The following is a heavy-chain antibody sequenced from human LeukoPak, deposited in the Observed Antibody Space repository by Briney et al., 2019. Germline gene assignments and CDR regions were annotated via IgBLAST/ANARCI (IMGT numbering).Heavy chain of an antibody. CDR3: ARGYYYGSGSAFYYYYMDV. V-gene: IGHV4-59*12. J-gene: IGHJ6*03. Sequence: SETLSLTCTVSGGSISSYYWSWIRQPPGKGLEWIGYIYYSGSTNYNPSLKSRVTISVDTSKNQFSLKLSSVTAADTAVYYCARGYYYGSGSAFYYYYMDVWGKRTTVTVSS. CDR1: GGSISSYY. CDR2: IYYSGST. D-gene: IGHD3-10*01.